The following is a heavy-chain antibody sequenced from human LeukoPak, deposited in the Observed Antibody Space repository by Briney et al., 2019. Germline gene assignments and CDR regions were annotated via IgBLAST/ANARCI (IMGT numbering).Heavy chain of an antibody. Sequence: GGSLRLSCAASGFTFSDYYMGWIRQAPGKGLEWVSYISSSCSYTNYADSVKGRFTISRDNAKNSLYLQMNSLRADDTAVYYCARSPSVAATNWFDPWGQGTLVTVSS. CDR3: ARSPSVAATNWFDP. D-gene: IGHD2-15*01. J-gene: IGHJ5*02. CDR1: GFTFSDYY. V-gene: IGHV3-11*06. CDR2: ISSSCSYT.